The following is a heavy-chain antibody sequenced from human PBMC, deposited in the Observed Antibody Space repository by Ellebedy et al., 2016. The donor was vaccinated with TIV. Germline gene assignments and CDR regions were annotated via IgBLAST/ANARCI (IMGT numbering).Heavy chain of an antibody. CDR3: ARARGFDVVVPAAPLGYYYGMDV. CDR2: ISAYNGNT. Sequence: AASVKVSCKASGYTFTSYGISWVRQSPGQGLERMGWISAYNGNTNYAQKLQGRVTMTTDTSTSTAYMELRSLRSDDTAVYYCARARGFDVVVPAAPLGYYYGMDVWGQGTTVTVSS. V-gene: IGHV1-18*04. D-gene: IGHD2-2*01. J-gene: IGHJ6*02. CDR1: GYTFTSYG.